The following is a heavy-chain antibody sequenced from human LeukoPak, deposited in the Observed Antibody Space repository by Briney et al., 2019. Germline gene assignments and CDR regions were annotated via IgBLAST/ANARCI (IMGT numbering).Heavy chain of an antibody. CDR3: ARDQFASGLFDY. J-gene: IGHJ4*02. CDR2: IYSGGST. D-gene: IGHD3/OR15-3a*01. V-gene: IGHV3-53*01. Sequence: PGGSVRLSCAASGFTVSSNYMSWVRQAPGKGLEWVSVIYSGGSTYYADSVKGRFTISRDSSKNTLYLQMNSLRAEDTAVYYCARDQFASGLFDYWGQGTLVTVSS. CDR1: GFTVSSNY.